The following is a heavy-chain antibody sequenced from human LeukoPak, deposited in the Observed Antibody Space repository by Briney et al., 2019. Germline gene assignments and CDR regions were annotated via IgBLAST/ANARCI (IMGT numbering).Heavy chain of an antibody. CDR3: TTDVGGYYYDSSGLRY. V-gene: IGHV3-15*01. D-gene: IGHD3-22*01. Sequence: GGSLRLSCAASGFTFSGYWMAWVRQAPGKGLEWVGRIKSKTDGGTTDYAAPVKGRFTISRDDSKNTLYLQMNSLKTEDTAVYYCTTDVGGYYYDSSGLRYWGQGTLVSVSS. CDR2: IKSKTDGGTT. J-gene: IGHJ4*02. CDR1: GFTFSGYW.